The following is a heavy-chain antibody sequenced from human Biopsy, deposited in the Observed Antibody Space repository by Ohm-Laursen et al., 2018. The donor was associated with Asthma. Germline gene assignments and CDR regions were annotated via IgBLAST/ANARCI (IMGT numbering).Heavy chain of an antibody. CDR1: GGYLTGHY. CDR3: ARTAITGIRGWFDP. V-gene: IGHV4-34*01. D-gene: IGHD1-20*01. J-gene: IGHJ5*02. Sequence: GTLSLTCAVYGGYLTGHYWNWIRQPPGKGLEWIGEIDQSGYTNYNPSLKSRVTISADTSKNQFHLNLSSVTAADTAVYFCARTAITGIRGWFDPWGQGTQVTVSS. CDR2: IDQSGYT.